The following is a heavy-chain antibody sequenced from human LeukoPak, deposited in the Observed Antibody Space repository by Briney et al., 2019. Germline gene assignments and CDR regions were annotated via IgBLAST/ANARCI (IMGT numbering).Heavy chain of an antibody. V-gene: IGHV3-21*01. D-gene: IGHD3-22*01. CDR1: GFTFSSYT. CDR3: ATAHHYYDSSGFYYSSDAFDI. J-gene: IGHJ3*02. Sequence: GGSLRLSCAASGFTFSSYTMNWVRQAPGKGLEWVSSISSTSGYTYYADSVKGRFTNSRDNAKRLLELHMSSLRVEDTAVYYCATAHHYYDSSGFYYSSDAFDIWGQGTMVTVSS. CDR2: ISSTSGYT.